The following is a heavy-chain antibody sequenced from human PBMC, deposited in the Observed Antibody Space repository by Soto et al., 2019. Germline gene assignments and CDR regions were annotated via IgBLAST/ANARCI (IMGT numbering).Heavy chain of an antibody. Sequence: ASVKVSCKASGYTFTGYYMHWVRQAPGQGLEWMGWINPKSGDTKSSQKFQDRVTMTRDTSTSTAYMELSRLRSDDTAVYYCARGIATGQLDPWGQGTLVAVSS. CDR3: ARGIATGQLDP. CDR2: INPKSGDT. CDR1: GYTFTGYY. V-gene: IGHV1-2*02. D-gene: IGHD2-15*01. J-gene: IGHJ5*02.